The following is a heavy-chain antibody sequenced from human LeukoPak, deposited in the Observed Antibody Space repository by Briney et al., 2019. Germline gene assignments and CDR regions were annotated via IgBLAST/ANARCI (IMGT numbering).Heavy chain of an antibody. D-gene: IGHD6-6*01. CDR3: ARDRLYSSSSEDY. CDR1: GFTVSSTY. CDR2: IYSGGST. V-gene: IGHV3-53*01. J-gene: IGHJ4*02. Sequence: GGSLRLSCAASGFTVSSTYMSWVRQAPGKGLEWVSVIYSGGSTYYADSVKGRFTISRDNSKNTLYLQMNSLRAEDTAVYYCARDRLYSSSSEDYWGREPWSPSPQ.